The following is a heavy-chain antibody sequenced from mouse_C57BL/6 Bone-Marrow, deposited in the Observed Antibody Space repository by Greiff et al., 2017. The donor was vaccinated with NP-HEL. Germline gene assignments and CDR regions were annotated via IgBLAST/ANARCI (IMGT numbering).Heavy chain of an antibody. J-gene: IGHJ4*01. V-gene: IGHV5-6*01. D-gene: IGHD1-1*01. Sequence: VQLVESGGDLVKPGGSLKLSCAASGFTFSSYGMSWVRQTPDKRLEWVATISSGGSYTYYPDSVKGRFTISRDNAKNTLYLQMSSLKSEDTAMYYCARQGYYGAMDYWGQGTSVTVSS. CDR2: ISSGGSYT. CDR3: ARQGYYGAMDY. CDR1: GFTFSSYG.